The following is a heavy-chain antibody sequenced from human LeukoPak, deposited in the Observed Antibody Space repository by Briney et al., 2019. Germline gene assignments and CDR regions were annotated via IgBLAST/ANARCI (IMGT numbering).Heavy chain of an antibody. Sequence: GGSLRLSCAASGFTVGSTYISWVRQAPGKGLEWVSVIYSGGSTKYADSVKARFTISRDNSKNTVYLQMDNLRAEDTAVYYCARATLDNWGQGTLVTVSS. V-gene: IGHV3-53*01. J-gene: IGHJ4*02. CDR3: ARATLDN. CDR1: GFTVGSTY. CDR2: IYSGGST.